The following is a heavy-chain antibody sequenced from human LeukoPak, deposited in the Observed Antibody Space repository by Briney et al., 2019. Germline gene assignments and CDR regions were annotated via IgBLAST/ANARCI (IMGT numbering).Heavy chain of an antibody. J-gene: IGHJ6*03. CDR3: ARSKSLYYFYMDV. CDR2: IYYSGST. V-gene: IGHV4-59*12. CDR1: GGSISSYY. Sequence: SETLSLTCTVSGGSISSYYWSWIRQPPGKGLEWIGYIYYSGSTNYNPSLKSRVTMSVDTSKNQFSLKLSSVTAADAAVYFCARSKSLYYFYMDVWGKGTTVTVSS.